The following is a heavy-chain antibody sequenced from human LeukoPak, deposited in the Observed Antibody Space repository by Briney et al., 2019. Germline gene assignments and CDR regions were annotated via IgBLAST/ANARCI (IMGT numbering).Heavy chain of an antibody. CDR2: IYHSGST. D-gene: IGHD2-8*02. V-gene: IGHV4-4*02. Sequence: SETLSLTCAVSGGSISSSNWWSWVRQPPGKGLEWIGEIYHSGSTNYNPSLKSRVTISVDKSKNQFSLKLSSVTAADTAVYYCAREASKEGLVYYYYYMDVWGKGTTVTVSS. CDR3: AREASKEGLVYYYYYMDV. J-gene: IGHJ6*03. CDR1: GGSISSSNW.